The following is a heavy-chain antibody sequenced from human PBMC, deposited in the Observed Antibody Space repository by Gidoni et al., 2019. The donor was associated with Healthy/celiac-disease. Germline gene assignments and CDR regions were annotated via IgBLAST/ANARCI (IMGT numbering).Heavy chain of an antibody. CDR1: GFPFSRSA. CDR2: ISYDGSNK. V-gene: IGHV3-30-3*01. Sequence: QVQLVESGGCLVQPGRSLRLSCAASGFPFSRSALHWVRPAPGKGLGWVAVISYDGSNKSYADSVKGRFTISRDNSKNTLYLQMNSLRAEDTAVYYCARDLEEYSSGRIEDDYYYYGMDVWGQGTTVTVSS. D-gene: IGHD6-19*01. CDR3: ARDLEEYSSGRIEDDYYYYGMDV. J-gene: IGHJ6*02.